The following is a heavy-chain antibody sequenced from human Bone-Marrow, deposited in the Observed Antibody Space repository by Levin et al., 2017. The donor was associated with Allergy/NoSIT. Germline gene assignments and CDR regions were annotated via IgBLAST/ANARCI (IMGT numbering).Heavy chain of an antibody. CDR1: GGSFRGIY. D-gene: IGHD3-10*01. CDR2: IDHSANT. J-gene: IGHJ4*02. CDR3: ARGLSYYDSENTIFAY. Sequence: KSSETLSLTCAVSGGSFRGIYWSWIRQPPGKGLEWIGDIDHSANTNSNPSLKSRVTLSIDAAKNHFSLQLSSVTAADTAVYYCARGLSYYDSENTIFAYWGQGSLVTVSS. V-gene: IGHV4-34*01.